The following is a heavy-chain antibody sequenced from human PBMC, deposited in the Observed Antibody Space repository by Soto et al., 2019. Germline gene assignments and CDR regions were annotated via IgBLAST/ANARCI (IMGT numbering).Heavy chain of an antibody. CDR3: AREQVPAYHYGMDV. V-gene: IGHV4-4*02. Sequence: SESLSLTCAVSGGSISSSNWWSWVRQPPGKGLEWIGEIYHSGSTNYNPSLKSRVTISVDKSKNQFSLKLSSVTAADTAVYYCAREQVPAYHYGMDVWGQGTTVTVSS. CDR2: IYHSGST. CDR1: GGSISSSNW. J-gene: IGHJ6*02. D-gene: IGHD2-2*01.